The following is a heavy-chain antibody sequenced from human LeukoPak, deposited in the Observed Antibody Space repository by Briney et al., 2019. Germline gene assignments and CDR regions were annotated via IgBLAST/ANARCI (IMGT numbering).Heavy chain of an antibody. Sequence: LPGGSLRLSCAASGFTFSSYWMSWVRQAPGKGLEWVANIKQDGSEKYYVDSVKGRFTISRDNAKNSLYLQMNSLRAEDTAVYYCARVRILTGYYIPAFDYWGQGTLVTVSS. D-gene: IGHD3-9*01. CDR1: GFTFSSYW. J-gene: IGHJ4*02. V-gene: IGHV3-7*03. CDR3: ARVRILTGYYIPAFDY. CDR2: IKQDGSEK.